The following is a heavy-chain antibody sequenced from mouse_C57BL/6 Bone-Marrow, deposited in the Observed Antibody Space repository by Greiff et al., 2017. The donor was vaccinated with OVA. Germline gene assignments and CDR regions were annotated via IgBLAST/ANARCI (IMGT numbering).Heavy chain of an antibody. CDR1: GYTFTSYG. Sequence: VKVVESGAELARPGASVKLSCKASGYTFTSYGISWVKQRTGQGLEWIGEIYPRSGNTYYNEKFKGKATLTADKSSSTAYMELRSLTSEDSAVYFCARIRYWGQGTLVTVSA. J-gene: IGHJ3*01. D-gene: IGHD1-1*01. CDR2: IYPRSGNT. V-gene: IGHV1-81*01. CDR3: ARIRY.